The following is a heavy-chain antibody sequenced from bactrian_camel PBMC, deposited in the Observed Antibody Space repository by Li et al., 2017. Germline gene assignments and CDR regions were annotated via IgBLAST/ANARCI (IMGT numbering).Heavy chain of an antibody. D-gene: IGHD5*01. J-gene: IGHJ4*01. V-gene: IGHV3S60*01. CDR2: RSSDDDDGT. CDR1: GFPRVDYC. CDR3: AQEEDGAGRPG. Sequence: HVQLVESGGGTVQSGGSLRLSCAVSGFPRVDYCMGWFRQAPGKQRELVSSRSSDDDDGTWHADSVKGRFSVSQDIAKNTLYLQMNALKPEDTAMYYCAQEEDGAGRPGWGQGTQVTVS.